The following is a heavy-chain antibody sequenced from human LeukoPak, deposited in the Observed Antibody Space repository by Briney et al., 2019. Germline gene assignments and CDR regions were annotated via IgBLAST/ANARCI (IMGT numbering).Heavy chain of an antibody. CDR3: ARQFYGSGVDY. J-gene: IGHJ4*02. Sequence: SETLSLTCTISGGSISSYYWSWIRQPPGKGLEWIGYIYYSGSTNYNPSLKSRVTISVDTSKNQFSLKLSSVTAADTAVYYCARQFYGSGVDYWGQGTLVTVSS. CDR1: GGSISSYY. CDR2: IYYSGST. V-gene: IGHV4-59*08. D-gene: IGHD3-10*01.